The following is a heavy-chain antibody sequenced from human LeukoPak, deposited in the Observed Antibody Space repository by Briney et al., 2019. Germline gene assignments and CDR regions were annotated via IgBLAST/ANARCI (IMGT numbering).Heavy chain of an antibody. CDR1: GFTFSSYA. CDR3: ARDSAAAGTWWFDP. CDR2: ISYDGSNK. V-gene: IGHV3-30*04. Sequence: GRSLRLSCAASGFTFSSYAMHWVRQAPGKGLEWVAVISYDGSNKYYADSVKGRFTISRDNAKNSLYLQMNSLRAADTAVYYCARDSAAAGTWWFDPWGQGTLVTVSS. J-gene: IGHJ5*02. D-gene: IGHD6-13*01.